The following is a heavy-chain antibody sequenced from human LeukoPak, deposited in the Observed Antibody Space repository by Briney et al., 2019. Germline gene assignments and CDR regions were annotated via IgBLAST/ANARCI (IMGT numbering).Heavy chain of an antibody. CDR3: ARVLGDSSSWYTYYYMDV. CDR2: IYYSGSA. D-gene: IGHD6-13*01. J-gene: IGHJ6*03. Sequence: SETLSLTCTVSGGSISSHYWSWIRQPPGKGLEWIGYIYYSGSANYNPSLKSRVTISVDTSKNQFSLKLSSVTAADTAVYYCARVLGDSSSWYTYYYMDVWGKGTTVTVSS. V-gene: IGHV4-59*11. CDR1: GGSISSHY.